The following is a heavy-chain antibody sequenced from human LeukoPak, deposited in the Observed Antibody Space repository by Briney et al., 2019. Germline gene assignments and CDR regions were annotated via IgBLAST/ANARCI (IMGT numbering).Heavy chain of an antibody. CDR3: TRGAGWLIDY. CDR1: GGSISSGSYY. V-gene: IGHV4-61*10. Sequence: SETLSLTCTVSGGSISSGSYYWSWIRQPAGKGLEWIGYFHNSGTSTYNPSLKSRVTISADTSKNQFSLKLNSLTTADTAVYYCTRGAGWLIDYWGQGILVTVSS. D-gene: IGHD3-16*01. CDR2: FHNSGTS. J-gene: IGHJ4*02.